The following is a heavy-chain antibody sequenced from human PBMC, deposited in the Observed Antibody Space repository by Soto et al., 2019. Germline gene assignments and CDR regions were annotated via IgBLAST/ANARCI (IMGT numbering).Heavy chain of an antibody. V-gene: IGHV4-59*01. D-gene: IGHD6-13*01. CDR2: IHYSGTT. CDR3: AAGEASSRNLAPYYLDF. Sequence: SETLSLTCTVSGGSMRNYFWTWIRQPPGKGLEWIGYIHYSGTTSFFPSYNPSLRSRVTISEDTSKNQFSLKLLSVTTVDTAVYFCAAGEASSRNLAPYYLDFWGQGTLVTVSS. CDR1: GGSMRNYF. J-gene: IGHJ4*02.